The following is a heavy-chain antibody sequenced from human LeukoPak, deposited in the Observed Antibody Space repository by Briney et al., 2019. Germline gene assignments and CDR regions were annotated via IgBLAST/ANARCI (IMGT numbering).Heavy chain of an antibody. D-gene: IGHD2-2*01. J-gene: IGHJ4*02. CDR3: ARRCSGPSCYVY. CDR2: IYWDDDK. V-gene: IGHV2-5*08. Sequence: TLSLTCTVSGGSISSYYWSWVRQPPGKALEWLALIYWDDDKRYSPSLKSKLTITKDTSKNQVVLTMTNMDPVDTATYYCARRCSGPSCYVYWGQGTLVTVSS. CDR1: GGSISSYYW.